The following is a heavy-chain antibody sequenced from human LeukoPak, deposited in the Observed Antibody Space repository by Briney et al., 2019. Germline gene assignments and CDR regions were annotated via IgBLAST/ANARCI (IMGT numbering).Heavy chain of an antibody. D-gene: IGHD3-16*01. Sequence: SETLSLTCAVYGGSFSDYSWSWIRQPPGKGLEWIGEINHSGGTNHNPSLMSRVIMSVDTSKNQFSLKVSSVTAADTAVYYCARGESGYYYGLDVWGQGTTVTVSS. CDR3: ARGESGYYYGLDV. CDR1: GGSFSDYS. V-gene: IGHV4-34*01. CDR2: INHSGGT. J-gene: IGHJ6*02.